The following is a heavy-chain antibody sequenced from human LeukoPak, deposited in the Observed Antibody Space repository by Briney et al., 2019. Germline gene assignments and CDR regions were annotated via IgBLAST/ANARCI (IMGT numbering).Heavy chain of an antibody. D-gene: IGHD3-3*01. Sequence: PSETLSLTCTVSGGSISSYYWSWIRQPAGKGLEWIGRIYTSGSTNYNPSLKSRVTMSVDTSKNQFSLKLSSVTAADTAVYYCARETEYDFWSGYPREKDYYYYMDVWGKGTTVTVSS. J-gene: IGHJ6*03. CDR2: IYTSGST. V-gene: IGHV4-4*07. CDR3: ARETEYDFWSGYPREKDYYYYMDV. CDR1: GGSISSYY.